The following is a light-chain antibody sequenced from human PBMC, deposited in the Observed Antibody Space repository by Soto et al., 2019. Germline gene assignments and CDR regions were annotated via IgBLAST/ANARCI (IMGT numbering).Light chain of an antibody. J-gene: IGLJ1*01. CDR2: EVS. CDR1: SSDVGGYNY. V-gene: IGLV2-14*01. CDR3: SSYTGSSTPYV. Sequence: QSVLTQPASVSGSPGQSITISCTGTSSDVGGYNYVSWYQQHPGKAPKLMIYEVSNRPSGVSHRFSGSKSGNTASLTISGLQAEDEADYYCSSYTGSSTPYVFGTGTKLTVL.